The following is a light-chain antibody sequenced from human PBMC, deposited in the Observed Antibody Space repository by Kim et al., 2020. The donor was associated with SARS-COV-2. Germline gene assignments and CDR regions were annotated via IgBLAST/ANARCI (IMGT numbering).Light chain of an antibody. CDR1: KLGDKY. J-gene: IGLJ3*02. Sequence: SPGQTASITCSGDKLGDKYACWYQQKPGQSPVLVIYQDSKRPSGIPERFSGSNSGNTATLTISGTQAMDEADYYCQAWDSSTKVFGGGTQLTVL. CDR3: QAWDSSTKV. V-gene: IGLV3-1*01. CDR2: QDS.